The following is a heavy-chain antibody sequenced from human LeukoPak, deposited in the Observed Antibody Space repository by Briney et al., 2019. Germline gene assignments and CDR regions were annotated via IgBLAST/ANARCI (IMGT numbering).Heavy chain of an antibody. CDR2: ISSSGSTI. J-gene: IGHJ6*02. Sequence: GGSLTLSCAASGFTFSDYYMSWIRPAPGKGLEWVSYISSSGSTIYYADSVKGRFTNSSDNAKNSLYLQMNSLRAEDTAVYYCARGGQLDYYYYYGMDVWGQGTTVTVSS. CDR3: ARGGQLDYYYYYGMDV. D-gene: IGHD5-24*01. CDR1: GFTFSDYY. V-gene: IGHV3-11*01.